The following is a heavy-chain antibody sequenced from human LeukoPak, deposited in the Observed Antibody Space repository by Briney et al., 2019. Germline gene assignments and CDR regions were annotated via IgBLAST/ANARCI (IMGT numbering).Heavy chain of an antibody. D-gene: IGHD2-2*01. CDR2: VIPIFGTA. Sequence: SVKVPCKASGGTFSSYAISWVRQAPGQGLEWMGGVIPIFGTANYAQKFQGRVTITADESTSTAYMELSSLRSEDTAVYYCARDEDAMTDAFDIWGQGTMVTVSS. CDR3: ARDEDAMTDAFDI. CDR1: GGTFSSYA. J-gene: IGHJ3*02. V-gene: IGHV1-69*01.